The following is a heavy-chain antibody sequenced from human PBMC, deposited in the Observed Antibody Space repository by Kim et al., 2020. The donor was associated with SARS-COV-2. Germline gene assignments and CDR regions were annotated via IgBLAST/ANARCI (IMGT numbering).Heavy chain of an antibody. D-gene: IGHD6-13*01. V-gene: IGHV5-51*01. J-gene: IGHJ4*02. Sequence: SYSPSFQGQVTISADKSISTAYLQWSSLKASDTAMYYCARQGIAAADPDYWGQGTLVTVSS. CDR3: ARQGIAAADPDY.